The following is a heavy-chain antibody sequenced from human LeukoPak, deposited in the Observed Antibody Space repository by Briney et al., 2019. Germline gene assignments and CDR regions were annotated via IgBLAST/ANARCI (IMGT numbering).Heavy chain of an antibody. J-gene: IGHJ4*02. D-gene: IGHD2-21*02. CDR3: AREGSYCVGGDCYSFDF. Sequence: ASVKVSCKASGYRFISHYIHWVRQAPGQGPEWLGWMHASNGNTRYPEKFEGRVTMTRDTSSNTAYMDLTSLRSDDTAVYYCAREGSYCVGGDCYSFDFWGQGTLVTVSS. CDR2: MHASNGNT. V-gene: IGHV1-2*02. CDR1: GYRFISHY.